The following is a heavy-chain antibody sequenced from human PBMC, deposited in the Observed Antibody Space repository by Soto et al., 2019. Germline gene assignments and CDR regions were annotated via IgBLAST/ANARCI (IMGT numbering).Heavy chain of an antibody. CDR2: ISSSASHI. J-gene: IGHJ5*02. Sequence: EVQLVESGGGLVKPGGSLRLSCAASGFSFSSYSMNWVRQAPGKGLEWVSSISSSASHINYADSVKGRFTISADNPKKSRNRQMNSLRAEDTAVDYCARAYTGYWSGGTCYWFDPWGQGTLGTVSS. D-gene: IGHD2-15*01. CDR1: GFSFSSYS. V-gene: IGHV3-21*01. CDR3: ARAYTGYWSGGTCYWFDP.